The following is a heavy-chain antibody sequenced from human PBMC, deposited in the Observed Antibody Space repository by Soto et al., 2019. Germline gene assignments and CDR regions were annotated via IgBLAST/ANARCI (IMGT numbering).Heavy chain of an antibody. Sequence: SETLSLTCTVSSGSISSGGYSWTWIRQPPGKDLEWIGYIYHSGSTYYNPSLKSRVTISVDRSKNQFSLKLSSVTAADTAVYYCARVPGPWGQGTTVTVSS. J-gene: IGHJ6*02. CDR2: IYHSGST. CDR1: SGSISSGGYS. V-gene: IGHV4-30-2*01. CDR3: ARVPGP.